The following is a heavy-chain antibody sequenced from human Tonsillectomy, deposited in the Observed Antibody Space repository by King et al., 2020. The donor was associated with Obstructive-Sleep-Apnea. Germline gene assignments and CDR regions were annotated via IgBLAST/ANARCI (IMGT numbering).Heavy chain of an antibody. D-gene: IGHD3-10*01. V-gene: IGHV3-30*18. J-gene: IGHJ4*02. CDR3: AKCYNSGSYYNGPRG. CDR1: GFTFSCYG. Sequence: VQLVESGGGVVQPGGSLRLSCAASGFTFSCYGMPWVRQAPGKGLEGVAVISYDGNNKKLSDSGKGRLPLPRDNSQNPLFLQMNSLRAEDTAMYYCAKCYNSGSYYNGPRGWGQGTLVTVSS. CDR2: ISYDGNNK.